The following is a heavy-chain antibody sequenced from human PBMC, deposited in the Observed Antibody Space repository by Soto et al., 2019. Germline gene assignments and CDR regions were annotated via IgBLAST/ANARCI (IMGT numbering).Heavy chain of an antibody. J-gene: IGHJ5*02. CDR1: GASINNTPYY. D-gene: IGHD6-13*01. CDR2: IYYSGKT. Sequence: LSLTCTVSGASINNTPYYWGWIRQSPGKGLEWIGNIYYSGKTYYSPSLKSRVSISVDASRNQFSLRLSSVTAADTAVYYCGRPWGIGLTPPGPWGQGVLVTVSS. V-gene: IGHV4-39*01. CDR3: GRPWGIGLTPPGP.